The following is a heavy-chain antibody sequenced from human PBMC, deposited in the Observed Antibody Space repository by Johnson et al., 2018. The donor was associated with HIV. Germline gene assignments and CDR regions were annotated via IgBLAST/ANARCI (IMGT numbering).Heavy chain of an antibody. CDR2: IRYDGSNK. Sequence: QVQLMESGGGVVQPGGSLRLSCAASGFTFSSYGMHWVRQAPGKGLEWVAFIRYDGSNKYNADSVKGRFTISRDNSKNTLYLQMNSLRAEDTAVYYCARASGLYYYDSSGYPRGAFDIWGQGTMVTVSS. CDR3: ARASGLYYYDSSGYPRGAFDI. CDR1: GFTFSSYG. D-gene: IGHD3-22*01. V-gene: IGHV3-30*02. J-gene: IGHJ3*02.